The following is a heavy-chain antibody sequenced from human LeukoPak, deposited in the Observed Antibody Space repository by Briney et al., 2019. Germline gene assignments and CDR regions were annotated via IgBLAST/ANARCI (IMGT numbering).Heavy chain of an antibody. CDR2: ISGSGGST. CDR1: GFTFSSHW. J-gene: IGHJ4*02. CDR3: AKGYGSGPEWVY. V-gene: IGHV3-23*01. Sequence: GGSLRLSCVASGFTFSSHWMHWVRQAPGKGLEWVSAISGSGGSTYYADSVKGRFTISRDNSKNTLYLQMNSLRAEDTAVYYCAKGYGSGPEWVYWGQGTLVTVSS. D-gene: IGHD3-10*01.